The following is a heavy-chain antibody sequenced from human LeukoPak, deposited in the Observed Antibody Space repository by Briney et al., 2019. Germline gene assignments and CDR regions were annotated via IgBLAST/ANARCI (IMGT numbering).Heavy chain of an antibody. V-gene: IGHV3-23*01. CDR1: GFSFRRYA. J-gene: IGHJ3*01. CDR2: ISGPGPST. CDR3: AKEEMPHAFDL. D-gene: IGHD5-24*01. Sequence: GGSLRLSCAASGFSFRRYAMNWVRQAPGRGLEWVAVISGPGPSTVYADSVKGRFTISRDNSRNTLFLQLDSLRVEDTAIYYCAKEEMPHAFDLWGQGTMVTVSS.